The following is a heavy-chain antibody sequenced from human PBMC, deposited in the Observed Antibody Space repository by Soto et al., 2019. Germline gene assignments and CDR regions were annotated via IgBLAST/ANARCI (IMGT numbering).Heavy chain of an antibody. V-gene: IGHV4-59*01. CDR3: ARDSIVATIDRDYYYYGMDV. CDR1: GGSINIFY. J-gene: IGHJ6*02. D-gene: IGHD5-12*01. Sequence: SETLSLTCTVSGGSINIFYWSWIRQPPGKGLEWIGYIYDSGSTNYNPSLRSRVTISLDTSKNQFSLKLSSVTAADTAVYYCARDSIVATIDRDYYYYGMDVWGQGTTVTVSS. CDR2: IYDSGST.